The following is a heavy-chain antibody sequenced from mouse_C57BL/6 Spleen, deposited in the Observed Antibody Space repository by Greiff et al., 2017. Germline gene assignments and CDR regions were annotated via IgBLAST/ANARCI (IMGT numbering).Heavy chain of an antibody. CDR3: ASHYDYDDAMDY. V-gene: IGHV5-6*02. J-gene: IGHJ4*01. D-gene: IGHD2-4*01. CDR1: GFTFSSYG. Sequence: EVKLVESGGDLVKPGGSLKLSCAASGFTFSSYGMSWVRQTPDKRLEWVATISSGGSYTYYPDSVKGRFTISRDNAKNTLYLQMSSLKSEDTAMYYCASHYDYDDAMDYWGQGTSVTVSS. CDR2: ISSGGSYT.